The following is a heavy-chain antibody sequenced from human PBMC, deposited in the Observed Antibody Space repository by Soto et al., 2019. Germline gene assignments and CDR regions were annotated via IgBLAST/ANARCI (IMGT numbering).Heavy chain of an antibody. CDR1: GDSVSSHTAS. CDR2: TYFRSKWYN. J-gene: IGHJ5*02. Sequence: PSQTLSLTCASCGDSVSSHTASWNWIRQSPSRGLEWLGRTYFRSKWYNDYAVSVKSRIIINPDTSNNQFSLQLNSVTPEDTAVYFCAKGDNLGPKTGYAFDPWGQGIMVTVS. D-gene: IGHD5-12*01. CDR3: AKGDNLGPKTGYAFDP. V-gene: IGHV6-1*01.